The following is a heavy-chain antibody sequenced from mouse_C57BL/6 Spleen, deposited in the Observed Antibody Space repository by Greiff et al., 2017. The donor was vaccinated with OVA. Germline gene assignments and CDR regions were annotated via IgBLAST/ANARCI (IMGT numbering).Heavy chain of an antibody. CDR3: ARFGDYYAMDY. Sequence: VQLQESGAELARPGASVKLSCKASGYTFTSYGISWVKQRTGQGLEWIGEIYPRSGNTYYNEKFKGKATLTADKSSSTAYMELRSLTSEDSAVYFCARFGDYYAMDYWGQGTSVTVSS. V-gene: IGHV1-81*01. J-gene: IGHJ4*01. CDR2: IYPRSGNT. CDR1: GYTFTSYG.